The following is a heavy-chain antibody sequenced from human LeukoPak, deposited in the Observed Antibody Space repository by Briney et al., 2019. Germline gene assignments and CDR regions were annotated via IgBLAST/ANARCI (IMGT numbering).Heavy chain of an antibody. Sequence: GASVKVSCKASGYTFASDDINWVRQATGQGLEWMGWMNPNSGNTGYAQNFQGRVTMTRDTSIATAYMELSRLRSDDTAVYYCASWQQLETRRAYYFDYWGQGTLVTVSS. CDR3: ASWQQLETRRAYYFDY. CDR2: MNPNSGNT. V-gene: IGHV1-8*01. D-gene: IGHD6-13*01. CDR1: GYTFASDD. J-gene: IGHJ4*02.